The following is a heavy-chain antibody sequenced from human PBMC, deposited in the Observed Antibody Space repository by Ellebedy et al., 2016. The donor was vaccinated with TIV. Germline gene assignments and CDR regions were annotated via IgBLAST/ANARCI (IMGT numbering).Heavy chain of an antibody. V-gene: IGHV3-74*01. CDR1: GFTFNSYW. Sequence: GESLKISXAASGFTFNSYWMHWVRQAPGKGLVWVSRVANGGSFTNYADSVKGRFTISRDNARSTLYLQMNGLRVEDTALYYCARDGAYGSGTQPWNYWGQGTLVTVSS. CDR2: VANGGSFT. D-gene: IGHD3-10*01. CDR3: ARDGAYGSGTQPWNY. J-gene: IGHJ4*02.